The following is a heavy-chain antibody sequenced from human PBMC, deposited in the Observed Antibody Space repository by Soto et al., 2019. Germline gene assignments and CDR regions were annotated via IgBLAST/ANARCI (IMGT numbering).Heavy chain of an antibody. CDR1: GFTVSSNY. CDR2: IYSGGST. Sequence: GGSLRLSCAASGFTVSSNYMSWVRQAPGKGLEWVSVIYSGGSTYYADSVKGRFTISRHNSKNTLYLQMNSLRAEDTAVYYCARVVAARKRGYYYYYMDVWGKGTTVTVSS. CDR3: ARVVAARKRGYYYYYMDV. D-gene: IGHD6-6*01. V-gene: IGHV3-53*04. J-gene: IGHJ6*03.